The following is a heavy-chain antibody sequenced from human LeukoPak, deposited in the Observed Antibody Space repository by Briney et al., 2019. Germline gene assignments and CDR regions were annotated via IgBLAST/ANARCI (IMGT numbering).Heavy chain of an antibody. CDR2: ISSSSSTI. J-gene: IGHJ6*02. V-gene: IGHV3-48*04. D-gene: IGHD4-23*01. CDR1: GFTFSSYS. Sequence: GGSLRLSCAASGFTFSSYSMNWVRQAPGKGLEWVSYISSSSSTIYYADSVKGRFTISRDNAKNSLYLQMNSLRAEDTAVYYCARSRSVGYSSYYYYGMDVWGQGTTVTVSS. CDR3: ARSRSVGYSSYYYYGMDV.